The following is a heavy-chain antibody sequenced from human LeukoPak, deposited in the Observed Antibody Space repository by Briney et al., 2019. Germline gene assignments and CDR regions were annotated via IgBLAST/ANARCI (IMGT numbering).Heavy chain of an antibody. CDR3: ARERYSGYYFDY. V-gene: IGHV4-31*11. CDR2: IYYSGST. Sequence: SETLSLTCAVYGGSFSGYYWSWIRQHPGKGLEWIGYIYYSGSTYYNPSLKSRVTISVDTSKNQFSLKLSSVTAADTAVYYCARERYSGYYFDYWGQGTLVTVSS. J-gene: IGHJ4*02. D-gene: IGHD5-12*01. CDR1: GGSFSGYY.